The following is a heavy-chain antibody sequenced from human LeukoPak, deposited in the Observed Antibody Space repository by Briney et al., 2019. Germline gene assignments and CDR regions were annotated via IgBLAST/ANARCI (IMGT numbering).Heavy chain of an antibody. Sequence: PAETLSLTCSVSGDSISSSTYSWGWLRQPPGKGLEWFGNIFYSGSTYYNPSLKSRVTISVDRSKNQFSLKLSSVTAADTAVYYCARDRYVDCGGDCYSDAFDIWGQGTMVTVSS. V-gene: IGHV4-39*07. D-gene: IGHD2-21*01. J-gene: IGHJ3*02. CDR2: IFYSGST. CDR1: GDSISSSTYS. CDR3: ARDRYVDCGGDCYSDAFDI.